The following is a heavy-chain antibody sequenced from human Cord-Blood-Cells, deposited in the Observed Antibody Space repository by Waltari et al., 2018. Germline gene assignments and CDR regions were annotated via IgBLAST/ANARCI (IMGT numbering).Heavy chain of an antibody. CDR2: IIPIFGTA. V-gene: IGHV1-69*01. CDR3: ARVRYYDSSGYYDYFDY. J-gene: IGHJ4*02. D-gene: IGHD3-22*01. CDR1: GGTFSSYA. Sequence: QVQLVQSGAEVKKPGSSVKVSCKASGGTFSSYALSWVRQAPGQGLEWMGGIIPIFGTANYAKKFQGRVTITADESTSTAYMELSSLRSEDTAVYYCARVRYYDSSGYYDYFDYWGQGTLVTVSS.